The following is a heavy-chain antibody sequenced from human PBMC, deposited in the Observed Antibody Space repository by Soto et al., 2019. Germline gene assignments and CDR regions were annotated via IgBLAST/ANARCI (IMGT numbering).Heavy chain of an antibody. CDR2: IYYSGST. V-gene: IGHV4-39*01. Sequence: SDTLSLTCTVSGGSISSSSYYWGWIRQHPGKGLEWIGSIYYSGSTYYNPSLKSRVTISVDTSKNQFSLKLSSVTAADTAVYYCARQYYDFWSGYHPDYYYYMDVWGKGTTVS. D-gene: IGHD3-3*01. CDR3: ARQYYDFWSGYHPDYYYYMDV. J-gene: IGHJ6*03. CDR1: GGSISSSSYY.